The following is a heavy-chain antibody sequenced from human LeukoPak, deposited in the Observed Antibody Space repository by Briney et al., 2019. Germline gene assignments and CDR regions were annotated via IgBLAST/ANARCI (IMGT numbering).Heavy chain of an antibody. CDR1: GGSISSYY. CDR2: IYYSGST. Sequence: SETLSLTCTVSGGSISSYYWSWIRQPPGKGLEWIGYIYYSGSTNYNPSLKSRVTMSVDSSKNQFSLKLTSVTAADTAVYYCARETTLTGYSSGLGFNYWGQGTLVTVSS. V-gene: IGHV4-59*01. CDR3: ARETTLTGYSSGLGFNY. J-gene: IGHJ4*02. D-gene: IGHD6-19*01.